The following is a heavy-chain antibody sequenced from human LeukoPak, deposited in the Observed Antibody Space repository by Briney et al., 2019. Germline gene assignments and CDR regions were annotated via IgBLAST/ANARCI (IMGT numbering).Heavy chain of an antibody. CDR3: ARDWFGDF. J-gene: IGHJ4*02. CDR2: ISTSGSYT. Sequence: PGGSLRLSCAASGFTFSSYSMNWVRQTPGKGLQWVSSISTSGSYTYYEDSLKGRFTISRDNAKQSLYLQMDSLRAEDTAVYYCARDWFGDFWGQGILVIVSS. D-gene: IGHD3-16*01. CDR1: GFTFSSYS. V-gene: IGHV3-21*01.